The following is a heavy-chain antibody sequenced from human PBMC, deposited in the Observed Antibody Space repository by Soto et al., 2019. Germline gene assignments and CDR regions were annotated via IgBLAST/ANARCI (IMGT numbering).Heavy chain of an antibody. D-gene: IGHD3-9*01. Sequence: EVQLLDSGGGLLQPGGSLRLSCAASGFTFSNYAMNWVRQAPGKGLEWVSGISGSGGSTYYAGSVKGRFTISRDNSMDTLYLQMNSLRAEDTAVYYCAKGAGDILTGIDYWGQGTLVTVSS. V-gene: IGHV3-23*01. CDR1: GFTFSNYA. CDR3: AKGAGDILTGIDY. J-gene: IGHJ4*02. CDR2: ISGSGGST.